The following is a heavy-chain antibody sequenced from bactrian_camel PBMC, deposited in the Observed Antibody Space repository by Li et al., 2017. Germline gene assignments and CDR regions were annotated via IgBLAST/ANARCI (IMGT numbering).Heavy chain of an antibody. CDR2: IYTGSGNT. CDR1: GYTYNRNC. D-gene: IGHD5*01. Sequence: HVQLVESGGGSVQAGGSLRLSCAASGYTYNRNCMAWFRQAPGKEREGVARIYTGSGNTYYADSVKGRFSISEDNSKNVLYLQMNSLQPEDTATYFCAARQPCRVWLGYEDPGEYNIWGQGTQVTVS. J-gene: IGHJ4*01. V-gene: IGHV3S1*01. CDR3: AARQPCRVWLGYEDPGEYNI.